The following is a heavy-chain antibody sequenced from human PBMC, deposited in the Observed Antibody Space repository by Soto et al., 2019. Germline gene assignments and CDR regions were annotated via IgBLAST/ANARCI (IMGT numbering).Heavy chain of an antibody. D-gene: IGHD2-2*01. CDR1: GFSFSSYW. V-gene: IGHV3-7*03. J-gene: IGHJ3*02. Sequence: EGSLRRSCAASGFSFSSYWMSWVRQAPGKGLEWVANIKQDGSEKYYVDSVKGRFTISRDNAKNSLYLQMNSLRAEDTAVYYCARDGDCSSTSCLNAGDTCGQGKMVT. CDR2: IKQDGSEK. CDR3: ARDGDCSSTSCLNAGDT.